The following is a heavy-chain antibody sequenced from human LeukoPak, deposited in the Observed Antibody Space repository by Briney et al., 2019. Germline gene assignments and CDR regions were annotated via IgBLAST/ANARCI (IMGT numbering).Heavy chain of an antibody. V-gene: IGHV3-23*01. D-gene: IGHD1-1*01. J-gene: IGHJ4*02. CDR2: IGCSGGTT. CDR1: GFPFSTND. CDR3: AKVRTHWYFDR. Sequence: PGGSLRLSCAASGFPFSTNDMSWVRQAPGKGLEWVSAIGCSGGTTYEDSVKGRFTITRDNSQNTLYLQMNSLRAEDTAVYYCAKVRTHWYFDRWGQGTLVTVSS.